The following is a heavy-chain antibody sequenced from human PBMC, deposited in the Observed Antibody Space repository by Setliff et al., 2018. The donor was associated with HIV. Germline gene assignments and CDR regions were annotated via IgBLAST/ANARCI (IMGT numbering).Heavy chain of an antibody. CDR3: VRIWDIVGGPSDY. J-gene: IGHJ4*02. CDR2: IYYSGST. V-gene: IGHV4-39*01. CDR1: GDSVSNVGYY. D-gene: IGHD1-26*01. Sequence: SETLSLTCTVSGDSVSNVGYYWGWIRQSPGKGLEWIGSIYYSGSTSYNPSLKSRVTISVHTSKNQFSLRLTSVTAADTAVYYCVRIWDIVGGPSDYWGLGNMVTV.